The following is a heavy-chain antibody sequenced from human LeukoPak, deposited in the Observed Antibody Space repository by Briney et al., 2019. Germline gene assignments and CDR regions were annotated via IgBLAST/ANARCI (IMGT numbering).Heavy chain of an antibody. CDR1: GGSISSYY. CDR2: IYYSGST. D-gene: IGHD4-17*01. CDR3: ARIPGIPVTVTTRRYYYYGMDV. J-gene: IGHJ6*02. Sequence: SETLSLTCTVSGGSISSYYWSWIRQPPGKGLEWLGYIYYSGSTNYNPSLKSRVTISVDTSKNQFSLKLSSVTAADTAVYYCARIPGIPVTVTTRRYYYYGMDVWGQGTTVTVSS. V-gene: IGHV4-59*08.